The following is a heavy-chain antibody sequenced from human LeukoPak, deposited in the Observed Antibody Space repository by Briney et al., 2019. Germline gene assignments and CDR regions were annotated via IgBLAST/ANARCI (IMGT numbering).Heavy chain of an antibody. CDR3: ARDTIPYYDILTGFHDAFEI. D-gene: IGHD3-9*01. J-gene: IGHJ3*02. CDR2: IIPILGIA. Sequence: SVKVSCKTSGGTFSSCAISWVRQAPGQGLEWMGRIIPILGIANYAQKFQGRATITADKSTSTAYMELSSLRSEDTAVYYCARDTIPYYDILTGFHDAFEIWGQGTMVIVSS. CDR1: GGTFSSCA. V-gene: IGHV1-69*04.